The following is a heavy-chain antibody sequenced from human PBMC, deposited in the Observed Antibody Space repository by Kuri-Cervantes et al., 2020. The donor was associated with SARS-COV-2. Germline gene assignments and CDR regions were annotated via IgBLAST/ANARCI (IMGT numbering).Heavy chain of an antibody. J-gene: IGHJ3*02. CDR1: GGSISSYY. D-gene: IGHD6-13*01. CDR3: ARPAAAPTEPDAFDI. V-gene: IGHV4-59*08. CDR2: IYYSGST. Sequence: SETLSLTCTVSGGSISSYYWSWIRQPPGKGLEWIGYIYYSGSTNYNPSLKSRVTISVDTSKNQFSLKLSSVTAADTAVYYCARPAAAPTEPDAFDIWGQGTMVTVSS.